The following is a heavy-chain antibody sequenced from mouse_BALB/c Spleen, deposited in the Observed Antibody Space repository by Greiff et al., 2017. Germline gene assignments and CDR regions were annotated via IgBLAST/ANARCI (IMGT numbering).Heavy chain of an antibody. D-gene: IGHD1-1*01. CDR2: ISDGGSYT. Sequence: DVMLVESGGGLVKPGGSLKLSCAASGFTFSDYYMYWVRQTPEKRLEWVATISDGGSYTYYPDSVKGRFTISRDNAKNNLYLQMSSLKSEDTAMYYCARERDYYGSHYYAMDYWGQGTSVTVSS. CDR3: ARERDYYGSHYYAMDY. J-gene: IGHJ4*01. V-gene: IGHV5-4*02. CDR1: GFTFSDYY.